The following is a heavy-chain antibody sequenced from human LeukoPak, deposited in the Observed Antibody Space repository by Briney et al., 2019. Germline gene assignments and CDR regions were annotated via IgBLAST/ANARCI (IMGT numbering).Heavy chain of an antibody. D-gene: IGHD2-2*01. V-gene: IGHV3-49*04. CDR3: TRDGIEYCRSTSCYGGGYDY. Sequence: GGSLRLSCTASGFTFGDYAMSWVRQAPGKGLEWVGFIRSKAYGGTTEYAASVKGRLTISRDDSKSIAYLQMNSLKTEDTAVYYCTRDGIEYCRSTSCYGGGYDYWGQGTLATVSS. CDR2: IRSKAYGGTT. J-gene: IGHJ4*02. CDR1: GFTFGDYA.